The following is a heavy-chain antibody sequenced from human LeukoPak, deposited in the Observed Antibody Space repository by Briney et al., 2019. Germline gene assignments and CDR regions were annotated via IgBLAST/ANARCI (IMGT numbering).Heavy chain of an antibody. J-gene: IGHJ3*02. CDR3: AREGIVVVPAPGAFDI. V-gene: IGHV3-48*01. Sequence: PGGSLRLSCAASVFNFDDHAMNWVRQAPGKGLEWVSYISSSGSTIYYADSVKGRFTISRDNAKNSLYLQMNSLRAEDTAVYYCAREGIVVVPAPGAFDIWGQGTMVTVSS. D-gene: IGHD2-2*01. CDR2: ISSSGSTI. CDR1: VFNFDDHA.